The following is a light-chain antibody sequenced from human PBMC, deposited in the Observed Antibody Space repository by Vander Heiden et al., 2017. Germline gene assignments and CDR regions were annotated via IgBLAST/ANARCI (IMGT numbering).Light chain of an antibody. CDR2: KAS. CDR3: QQENSYPWT. V-gene: IGKV1-5*03. CDR1: QSISSW. J-gene: IGKJ1*01. Sequence: DIQMTQSPSTLSASVGDRVTITCWASQSISSWLAWYQQKPGKAPKRLNYKASSLESGVPSRFSGSGSGTEFTLTISSLQPDDVATYYCQQENSYPWTFGQRTKVEIK.